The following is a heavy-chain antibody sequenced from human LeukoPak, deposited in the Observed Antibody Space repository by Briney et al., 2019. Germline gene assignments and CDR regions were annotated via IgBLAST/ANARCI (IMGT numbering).Heavy chain of an antibody. V-gene: IGHV3-23*01. CDR1: GFTFSSYT. Sequence: GGSLRLSCAASGFTFSSYTMSSVRQAPGKGLEWVSGITSSGTHTYYVDSVKGRFTISRDNSKNMLYVQMTSLRAEDTAVYYCGHPELPWGQGTLVTVSS. CDR3: GHPELP. D-gene: IGHD1-1*01. CDR2: ITSSGTHT. J-gene: IGHJ4*02.